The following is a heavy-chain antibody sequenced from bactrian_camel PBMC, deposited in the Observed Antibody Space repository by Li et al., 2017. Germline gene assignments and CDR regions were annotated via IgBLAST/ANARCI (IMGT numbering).Heavy chain of an antibody. V-gene: IGHV3S1*01. CDR3: AKTWGTVVAGDDEYSY. CDR1: GFSFSSYD. CDR2: INSGGST. D-gene: IGHD6*01. J-gene: IGHJ4*01. Sequence: HVQLVESGGGLVQPGGSLRLSCAASGFSFSSYDMMWVRQAPGKGLEWVSAINSGGSTYYADSVKGRFTISRDNARNTLYLQLNSLKTEDTAMYYCAKTWGTVVAGDDEYSYWGQGTQVTVS.